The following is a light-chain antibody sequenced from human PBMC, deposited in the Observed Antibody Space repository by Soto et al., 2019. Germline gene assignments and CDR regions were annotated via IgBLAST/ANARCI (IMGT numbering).Light chain of an antibody. V-gene: IGKV1-12*01. CDR2: ASS. J-gene: IGKJ3*01. CDR1: QDILSW. Sequence: DIQMTQSPSSVSASVGDRVTITGRASQDILSWLAWYQQKQGEAPRLLIYASSNLQSGVPSRFSGSGSGTDFTLTISSLQPEDFATYYCQQANSFPITFGPGTRLDIK. CDR3: QQANSFPIT.